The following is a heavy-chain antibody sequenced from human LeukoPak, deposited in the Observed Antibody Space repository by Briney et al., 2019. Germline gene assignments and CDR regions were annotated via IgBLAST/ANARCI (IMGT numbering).Heavy chain of an antibody. D-gene: IGHD6-19*01. V-gene: IGHV1-3*01. CDR2: INAGNGNT. J-gene: IGHJ5*02. CDR1: RYTFTSYA. Sequence: ASVKVSCKASRYTFTSYAMHWVRQAPGQRLEWMGWINAGNGNTKYSQKFQGRVTITRDTSASTAYMELSSLRSEDTAVYYCAIWGLDSSGPAISYNWFDPWGQGTLVTVSS. CDR3: AIWGLDSSGPAISYNWFDP.